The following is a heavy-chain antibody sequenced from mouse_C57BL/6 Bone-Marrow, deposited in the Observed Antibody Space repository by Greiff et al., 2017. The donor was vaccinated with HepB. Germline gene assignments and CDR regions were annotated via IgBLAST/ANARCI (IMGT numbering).Heavy chain of an antibody. CDR1: GIDFSRYW. D-gene: IGHD1-1*01. V-gene: IGHV4-1*01. J-gene: IGHJ1*03. CDR2: INPDSSTI. CDR3: ARGATTVVAHWYFDV. Sequence: EVQLVESGGGLVQPGGSLKLSCAASGIDFSRYWMSWVRRAPGKGLEWIGEINPDSSTINYAPSLKDKFIISRDNAKNTLYLQMSKVRSEDTALYYCARGATTVVAHWYFDVWGTGTTVTVSS.